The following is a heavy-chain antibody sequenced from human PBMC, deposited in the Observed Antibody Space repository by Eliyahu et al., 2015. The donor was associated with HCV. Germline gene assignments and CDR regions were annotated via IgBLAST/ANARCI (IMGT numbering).Heavy chain of an antibody. CDR1: GFTFSSYE. CDR3: AREGGMGQDDFDI. Sequence: EVLVVXSGGGLVQPGGSLRLSCAASGFTFSSYEMNWFRQAPGKGLEWVSYISSSGGTIYYADSVKGRFTISRDNAKNSLYLQMNSLRAEDTAVYYCAREGGMGQDDFDIWGQGTMVTVSS. D-gene: IGHD3-16*01. CDR2: ISSSGGTI. V-gene: IGHV3-48*03. J-gene: IGHJ3*02.